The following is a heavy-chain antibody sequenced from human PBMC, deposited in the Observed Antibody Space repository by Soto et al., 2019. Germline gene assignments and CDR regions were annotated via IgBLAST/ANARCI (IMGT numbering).Heavy chain of an antibody. Sequence: SVKVSCKASGGTFSSYAISWVRQAPGQGLGWMGGIIPIFGTANYAQKFQGRVTITADESTSTAYMELSRLRSEDTAVYYCARFGTTGTTGVGAFDIWGQGTMVTVSS. D-gene: IGHD1-1*01. CDR2: IIPIFGTA. CDR3: ARFGTTGTTGVGAFDI. V-gene: IGHV1-69*13. CDR1: GGTFSSYA. J-gene: IGHJ3*02.